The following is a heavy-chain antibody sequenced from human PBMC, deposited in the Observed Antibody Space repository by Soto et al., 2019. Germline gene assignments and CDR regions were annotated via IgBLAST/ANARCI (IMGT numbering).Heavy chain of an antibody. CDR3: ARLPSRDSGYYYYYGMDV. CDR1: GYSFTSYW. D-gene: IGHD2-21*01. Sequence: EVQLVQSGAEVKKPGESLRISCKGSGYSFTSYWISWVRQMPGKGLEWMGRIDPSDSYTNYSPSFQGHVTISADKSISTAYLQWSSLKASDTAMYYCARLPSRDSGYYYYYGMDVWGQGTTVTVSS. J-gene: IGHJ6*02. V-gene: IGHV5-10-1*03. CDR2: IDPSDSYT.